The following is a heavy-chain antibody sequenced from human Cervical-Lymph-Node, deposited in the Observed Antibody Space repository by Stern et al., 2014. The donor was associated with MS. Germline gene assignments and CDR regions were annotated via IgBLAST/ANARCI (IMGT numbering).Heavy chain of an antibody. D-gene: IGHD2-8*01. CDR2: MNFNSGDT. CDR1: GFTFTSYD. Sequence: QVQLVESGAEVKKPGASVKVSCKTSGFTFTSYDINWVRQATGQGLEWMGWMNFNSGDTGYALKFQDRVTMTRNTSISTAYMELSSLRSEDTAVYYCATYRPNFVLKVWDPVHGLGVWGQGTTVAVSS. J-gene: IGHJ6*02. V-gene: IGHV1-8*01. CDR3: ATYRPNFVLKVWDPVHGLGV.